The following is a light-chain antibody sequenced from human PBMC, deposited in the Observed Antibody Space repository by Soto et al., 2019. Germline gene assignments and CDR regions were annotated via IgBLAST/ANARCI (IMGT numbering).Light chain of an antibody. CDR3: TSYTYTSNVV. CDR1: GFDVGLGNF. V-gene: IGLV2-14*01. Sequence: QSALTQPASVSGSPGQSITIACSGTGFDVGLGNFVSWYQHHPGKAPKLIIFEVNNRPSGVSSRFSGSRSDKTASLTISGLQAEDQGDYYCTSYTYTSNVVFGTGTKLTVL. CDR2: EVN. J-gene: IGLJ1*01.